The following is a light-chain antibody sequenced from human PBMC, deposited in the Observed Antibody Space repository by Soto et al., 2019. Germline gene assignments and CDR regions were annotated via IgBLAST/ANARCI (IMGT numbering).Light chain of an antibody. Sequence: DIQMTQSPSSLSASVGDRVTITCRASQSISSYLNWYQQKPGKAPKLLIYAASSLQSGVPSRFSGSGSRTDFTLTSSSLQPEDFATYDCQHSYSTPPTCGQGTRLEIK. J-gene: IGKJ5*01. V-gene: IGKV1-39*01. CDR3: QHSYSTPPT. CDR1: QSISSY. CDR2: AAS.